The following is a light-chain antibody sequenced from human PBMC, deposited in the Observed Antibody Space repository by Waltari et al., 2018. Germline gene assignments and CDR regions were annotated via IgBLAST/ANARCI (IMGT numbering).Light chain of an antibody. CDR2: DAS. V-gene: IGKV3-11*01. CDR3: QQRSNSYT. Sequence: DIVFTQSPATLSLSPGDRATLSCRASQSVSTYLACYQQKPVQALRLLIYDASNRATGIPARFSGSGSGADFTLTISSLEPEDFAVYYCQQRSNSYTFGQGTKLEIK. CDR1: QSVSTY. J-gene: IGKJ2*01.